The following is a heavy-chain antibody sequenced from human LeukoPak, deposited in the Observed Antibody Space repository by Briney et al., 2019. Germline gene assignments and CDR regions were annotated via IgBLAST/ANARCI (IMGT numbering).Heavy chain of an antibody. V-gene: IGHV4-59*01. J-gene: IGHJ4*02. Sequence: SETLSLTCTVSGGSISSYYWSWIRQSPGKGLEWIGHIFYSGSTNYNPSLKTRVTISVDTSKNQFSLRVNSVTTADTAVYYCVRSAGSGGYGYYFDNWGRGTLVTVSS. CDR2: IFYSGST. D-gene: IGHD3-10*01. CDR1: GGSISSYY. CDR3: VRSAGSGGYGYYFDN.